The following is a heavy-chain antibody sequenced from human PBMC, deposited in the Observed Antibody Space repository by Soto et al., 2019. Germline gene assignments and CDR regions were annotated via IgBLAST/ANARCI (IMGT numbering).Heavy chain of an antibody. CDR2: IIPIFGTA. D-gene: IGHD4-17*01. CDR1: GGTFSSYA. CDR3: ASTSGRLRWYFDY. J-gene: IGHJ4*02. V-gene: IGHV1-69*13. Sequence: ASVKVSCKASGGTFSSYAISWVRQAPGQGLEWMGGIIPIFGTANYAQKFQGRVTITADESTSTAYMELSSLRSEDTAVYYCASTSGRLRWYFDYWGQGTLVTVSS.